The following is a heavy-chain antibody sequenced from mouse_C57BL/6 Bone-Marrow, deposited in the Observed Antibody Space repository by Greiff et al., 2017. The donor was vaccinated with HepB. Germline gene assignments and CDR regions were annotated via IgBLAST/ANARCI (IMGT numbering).Heavy chain of an antibody. Sequence: VQLQQSGTVLARPGASVKMSCKTSGYTFTSYWMHWVKQRPGQGLEWIGAIYPGNSDTSYNQKFKGKAKLTAVTSASTAYMELSSLTNEDSAVYYCTREGLVYYSNPWYFDVWGTGTTVTVSS. CDR3: TREGLVYYSNPWYFDV. CDR2: IYPGNSDT. J-gene: IGHJ1*03. V-gene: IGHV1-5*01. D-gene: IGHD2-5*01. CDR1: GYTFTSYW.